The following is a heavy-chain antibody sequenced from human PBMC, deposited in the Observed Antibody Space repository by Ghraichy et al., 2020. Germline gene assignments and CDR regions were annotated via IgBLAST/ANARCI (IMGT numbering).Heavy chain of an antibody. CDR2: IKQDGSEK. CDR3: ARDMSDFWSGYYLYYYYGMDV. Sequence: GSLRLSCAASGFTFSSYWMSWVRQAPGKGLEWVANIKQDGSEKYYVDSVKGRFTISRDNAKNSLYLQMNSLRAEDTAVYYCARDMSDFWSGYYLYYYYGMDVWGQGTTVTVSS. J-gene: IGHJ6*02. D-gene: IGHD3-3*01. CDR1: GFTFSSYW. V-gene: IGHV3-7*03.